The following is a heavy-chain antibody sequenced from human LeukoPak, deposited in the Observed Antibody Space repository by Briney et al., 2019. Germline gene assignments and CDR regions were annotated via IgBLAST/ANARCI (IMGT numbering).Heavy chain of an antibody. CDR3: ARHPNRGVAFDI. CDR2: IYYSGST. CDR1: GGSISSSIYY. Sequence: SETLSLTCTVSGGSISSSIYYWGWIRQPPGKGLEWIGSIYYSGSTYYNPSLKSRVTISVDTSKNQFSLKLSSVTAADTAVYYCARHPNRGVAFDIWGRGTVVTVSS. J-gene: IGHJ3*02. V-gene: IGHV4-39*01. D-gene: IGHD3-10*01.